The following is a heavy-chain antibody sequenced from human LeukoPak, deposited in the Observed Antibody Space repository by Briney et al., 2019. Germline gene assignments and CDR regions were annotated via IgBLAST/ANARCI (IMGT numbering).Heavy chain of an antibody. CDR3: AKDSDQSFDY. CDR1: EFTFSRYP. CDR2: ISGSGGST. D-gene: IGHD3-10*01. V-gene: IGHV3-23*01. Sequence: GGSLKLSCAASEFTFSRYPLSWVGQAQGKGLEWVSAISGSGGSTYYADSVKGRFTISRDNSKNTLYLQMNSLRAEDTAVYYCAKDSDQSFDYWGQGTLVTVSS. J-gene: IGHJ4*02.